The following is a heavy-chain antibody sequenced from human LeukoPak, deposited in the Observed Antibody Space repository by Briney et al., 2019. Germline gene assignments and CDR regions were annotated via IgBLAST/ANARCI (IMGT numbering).Heavy chain of an antibody. CDR1: GGSISSSGYY. J-gene: IGHJ4*02. Sequence: SESLSLTCTVSGGSISSSGYYWGWIRQPPGKGLEWIGSIYYSGSTYYNPSLKSRVTISVDTSKNQFSLKLSSVTAADTAVYYCARARVLYSSSWYELEYYFDYWGQGTLVTVSS. CDR3: ARARVLYSSSWYELEYYFDY. CDR2: IYYSGST. D-gene: IGHD6-13*01. V-gene: IGHV4-39*07.